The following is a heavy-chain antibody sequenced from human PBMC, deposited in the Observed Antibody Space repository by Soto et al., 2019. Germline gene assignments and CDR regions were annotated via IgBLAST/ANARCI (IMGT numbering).Heavy chain of an antibody. CDR2: IYDSGTT. V-gene: IGHV4-30-2*01. CDR3: ARETTARFDS. Sequence: QMQLQESGSGLVRPSQTLSLTCAVAGGSISSGGYSWSWIRQPPGKGLEWIGYIYDSGTTSYNLSLKSRVTISLDRSKNQFSLRLSSVPAADTAVYYCARETTARFDSWGQGILVTVSS. D-gene: IGHD1-1*01. CDR1: GGSISSGGYS. J-gene: IGHJ5*01.